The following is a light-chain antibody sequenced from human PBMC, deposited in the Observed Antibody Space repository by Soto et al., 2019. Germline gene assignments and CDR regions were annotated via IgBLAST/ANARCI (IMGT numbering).Light chain of an antibody. CDR3: QLYGTSPKP. CDR2: AAS. CDR1: QTVSSNY. J-gene: IGKJ1*01. V-gene: IGKV3-20*01. Sequence: EIVLTQSPGTLSLSPGERATLSCMASQTVSSNYLAWYQQKPGQAPRLLIYAASTRATGIPDRFSGSGSGTDFTLSISRLEPGDFAVYYCQLYGTSPKPFGQGTKV.